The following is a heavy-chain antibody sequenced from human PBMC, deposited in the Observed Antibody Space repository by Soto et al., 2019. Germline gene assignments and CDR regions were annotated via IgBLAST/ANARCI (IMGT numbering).Heavy chain of an antibody. V-gene: IGHV3-23*01. Sequence: GGSRRLSCAASGCIFENFGMNWARQAPGKGLEWISSISGSGFKKYYADSVKGRFTISRDNSKSTVYLELNNLSAEDTAVYHCAKNQGVELVPLATVDWFDPWGQGSVVTVSS. D-gene: IGHD1-26*01. CDR1: GCIFENFG. J-gene: IGHJ5*02. CDR3: AKNQGVELVPLATVDWFDP. CDR2: ISGSGFKK.